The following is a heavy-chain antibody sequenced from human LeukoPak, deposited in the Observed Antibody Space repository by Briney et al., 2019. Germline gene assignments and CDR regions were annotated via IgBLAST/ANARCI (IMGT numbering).Heavy chain of an antibody. CDR1: GYLFTTYW. V-gene: IGHV5-51*01. Sequence: GESLKISWKGSGYLFTTYWIAWVRQMPGKGLEWMGIFNPADSDTRYSPSFQGQVTISADKSISTAYLQWSSLKASDTAMYYFTRREHNIGYSDYWGQGTLVTVSS. CDR2: FNPADSDT. D-gene: IGHD3-22*01. CDR3: TRREHNIGYSDY. J-gene: IGHJ4*02.